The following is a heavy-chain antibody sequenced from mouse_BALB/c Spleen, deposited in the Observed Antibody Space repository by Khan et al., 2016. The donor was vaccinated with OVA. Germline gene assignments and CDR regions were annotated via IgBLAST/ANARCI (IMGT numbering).Heavy chain of an antibody. Sequence: EVKLEESGPGLVKPSQSLSLTCTVTGYSITSNYAWNWIRQFPGNKLEWMGYISCSGSTNYNPSLKSRISITRDTSKNQFFLQLNSVTTEDTATYYCARGNYYGYAMDYWGQGTSVTVSS. J-gene: IGHJ4*01. D-gene: IGHD1-1*01. CDR3: ARGNYYGYAMDY. CDR2: ISCSGST. CDR1: GYSITSNYA. V-gene: IGHV3-2*02.